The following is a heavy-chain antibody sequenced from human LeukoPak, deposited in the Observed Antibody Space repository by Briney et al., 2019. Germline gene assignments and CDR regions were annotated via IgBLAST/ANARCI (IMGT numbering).Heavy chain of an antibody. D-gene: IGHD6-19*01. J-gene: IGHJ4*02. CDR2: IWHDGSNK. CDR1: GFTFSNYG. Sequence: GGSLRLSCAASGFTFSNYGIHWVRQAPGKGLEWVAIIWHDGSNKHYVDSVKGRFTISRDNSKNTVYLQMNSLRVEDTAMYYCARVSRGSGWSYYFDYWGQGTLVTVSS. V-gene: IGHV3-33*01. CDR3: ARVSRGSGWSYYFDY.